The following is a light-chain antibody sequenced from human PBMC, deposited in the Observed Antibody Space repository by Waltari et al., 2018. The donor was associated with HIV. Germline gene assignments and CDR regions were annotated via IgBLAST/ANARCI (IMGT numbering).Light chain of an antibody. V-gene: IGKV1-8*01. J-gene: IGKJ4*01. CDR3: QQYYSYPPLT. CDR1: QGISSY. CDR2: AAS. Sequence: ALRMTQSPSSFSASTGDRVTITCRARQGISSYLAWYQQKPGKAPKLLIYAASTLQSGVPSRFSGSGSGTDFTLTISCLQSEDFATYYCQQYYSYPPLTFGGGTKVEIK.